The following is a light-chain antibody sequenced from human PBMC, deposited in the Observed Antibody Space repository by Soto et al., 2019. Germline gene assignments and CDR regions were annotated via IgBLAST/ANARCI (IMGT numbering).Light chain of an antibody. V-gene: IGKV3-11*01. CDR1: QSVSSY. J-gene: IGKJ1*01. Sequence: EIVLTQSPATLSLSPGERATLSCRASQSVSSYLACYQQKPGQAPRLLIYDASNRATGIPARFSGSGSGTDFTLAISGLEPEDFAVYYCQQRSNWLTWTFGQGTKV. CDR2: DAS. CDR3: QQRSNWLTWT.